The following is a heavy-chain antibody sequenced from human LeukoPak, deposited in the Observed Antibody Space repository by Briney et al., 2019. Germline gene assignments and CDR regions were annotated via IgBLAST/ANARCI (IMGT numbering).Heavy chain of an antibody. CDR2: IGASGGNT. V-gene: IGHV3-23*01. Sequence: PGGSLRLSCAASGFTFSTYAMTWVRQAPGKGLEWVSTIGASGGNTYYADSVKGRFTISRDNSKNTVYLQMNSLRAEDTAVYYCAKDRVDYWGQGTLVTVSS. J-gene: IGHJ4*02. CDR1: GFTFSTYA. CDR3: AKDRVDY.